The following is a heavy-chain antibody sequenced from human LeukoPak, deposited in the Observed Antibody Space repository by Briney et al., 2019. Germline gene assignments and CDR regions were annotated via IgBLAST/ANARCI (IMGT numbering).Heavy chain of an antibody. CDR2: ISSCSSYI. CDR1: GFTFSIYS. V-gene: IGHV3-21*01. Sequence: PGGSLRLSCAASGFTFSIYSMNWVRRAPGKGLEWVSSISSCSSYIYYADSVKGRFTISRGNAKNSLYLQMNSLRAEDTAVYYCARGLRGVYNWNVGFDDWGHGTLVTVSS. J-gene: IGHJ5*01. CDR3: ARGLRGVYNWNVGFDD. D-gene: IGHD1-1*01.